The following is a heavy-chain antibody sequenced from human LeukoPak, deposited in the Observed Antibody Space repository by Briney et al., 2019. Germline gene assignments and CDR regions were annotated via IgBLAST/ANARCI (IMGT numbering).Heavy chain of an antibody. Sequence: GGSLRLSCAASGFTVSNNYMTWVRQAPGKGLEWVSLIYSAASTYYADSVKGRFTISRDNSKNSLYLQMNSLRAEDTAVYYCARDGRAYYYYMDVWGKGTTVTVSS. J-gene: IGHJ6*03. CDR1: GFTVSNNY. CDR3: ARDGRAYYYYMDV. V-gene: IGHV3-66*01. CDR2: IYSAAST.